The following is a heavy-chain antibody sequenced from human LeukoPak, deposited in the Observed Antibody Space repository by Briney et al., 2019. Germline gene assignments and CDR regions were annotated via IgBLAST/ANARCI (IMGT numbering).Heavy chain of an antibody. CDR2: IIPIFGTV. V-gene: IGHV1-69*13. D-gene: IGHD2-2*01. CDR3: ARDIRAWDIVVVPAAPRFDP. CDR1: GYTFTSNY. Sequence: EASVKVSCKSFGYTFTSNYMHWVRQAPGQGLGWMGGIIPIFGTVNYAQNFQGRVTITADESTSTAYMELSSLRSEDTAVYYCARDIRAWDIVVVPAAPRFDPWGQGTLVTVSS. J-gene: IGHJ5*02.